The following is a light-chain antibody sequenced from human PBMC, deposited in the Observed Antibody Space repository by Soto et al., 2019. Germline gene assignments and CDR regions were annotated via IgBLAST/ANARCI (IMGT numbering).Light chain of an antibody. Sequence: QSALTQPASVSGSPGQSSTISCTGSSSDVGSYNLVSWFQQHPGKAPKLMISEVSKRPSGVSNRFSGSKSSNPASLTISGLQAEDEADYYWCSYSGVRTYVFGTGTKLTVL. CDR3: CSYSGVRTYV. J-gene: IGLJ1*01. V-gene: IGLV2-23*02. CDR2: EVS. CDR1: SSDVGSYNL.